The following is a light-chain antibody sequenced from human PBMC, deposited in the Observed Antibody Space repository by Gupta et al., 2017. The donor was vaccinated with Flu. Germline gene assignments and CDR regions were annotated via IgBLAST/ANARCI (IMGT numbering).Light chain of an antibody. V-gene: IGKV3-15*01. CDR3: QQYNYWPPLT. Sequence: EIVMTQSPATLSVSPGERATLSCRASQSVSSNLAWYQQKPGQSPRLLIYGASTRATGIPDRFSGSGSGTEFTLTISSRQSEDFAVYYCQQYNYWPPLTFGGGTKVEI. CDR1: QSVSSN. CDR2: GAS. J-gene: IGKJ4*01.